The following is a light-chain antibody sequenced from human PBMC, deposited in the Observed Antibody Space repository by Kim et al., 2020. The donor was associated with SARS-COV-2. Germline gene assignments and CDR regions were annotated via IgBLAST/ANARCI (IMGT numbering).Light chain of an antibody. J-gene: IGLJ3*02. CDR1: NIGSKS. V-gene: IGLV3-21*04. Sequence: SYELTQPPSVSVAPGKTARITCGGNNIGSKSVHWYQQKPGQAPVLVIYYDSDRPSGIPERFSGSNSGNTATLTISRAEAGDEADYYCQGRDSRSDHWVFG. CDR2: YDS. CDR3: QGRDSRSDHWV.